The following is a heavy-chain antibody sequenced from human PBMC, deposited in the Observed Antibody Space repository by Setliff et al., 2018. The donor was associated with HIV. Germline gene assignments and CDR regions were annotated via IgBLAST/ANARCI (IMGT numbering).Heavy chain of an antibody. Sequence: PGGSLRLSCAASGFTFSSYSMNWVRQAPGKGLEWVSSISSSTIYYADSVKGRFTISRDNAKNTLYLQMNSLRVEDTAVYYCAKEPKLGGIAAPFDYWGQGTLVTVSS. CDR2: ISSSTI. CDR1: GFTFSSYS. D-gene: IGHD6-6*01. V-gene: IGHV3-21*04. CDR3: AKEPKLGGIAAPFDY. J-gene: IGHJ4*02.